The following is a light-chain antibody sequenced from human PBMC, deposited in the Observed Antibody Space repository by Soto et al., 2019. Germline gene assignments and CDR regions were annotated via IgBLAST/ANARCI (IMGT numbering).Light chain of an antibody. CDR1: QSVSSN. CDR2: NAS. V-gene: IGKV3-11*01. CDR3: QQRSNWPPVT. Sequence: EIVLTQSPATLSLSRGERATLSCRASQSVSSNLAWYQQKPGQAPRLLIYNASNRATGIPARFSGSGSGTDFTLPISSLEPEDSAIYYCQQRSNWPPVTFGGGTKVEIK. J-gene: IGKJ4*01.